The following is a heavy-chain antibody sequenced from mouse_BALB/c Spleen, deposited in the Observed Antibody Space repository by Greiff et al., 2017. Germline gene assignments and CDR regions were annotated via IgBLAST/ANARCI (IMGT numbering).Heavy chain of an antibody. D-gene: IGHD2-14*01. J-gene: IGHJ3*01. Sequence: EVQGVESGPELVKPGASVKMSCKASGYTFTSYVMHWVKQKPGQGLEWIGYINPYNDGTKYNEKFKGKATLTSDKSSSTAYMELSSLTSEDSAVYYCARSYRYDGPWFAYWGQGTLVTVSA. CDR2: INPYNDGT. CDR1: GYTFTSYV. CDR3: ARSYRYDGPWFAY. V-gene: IGHV1-14*01.